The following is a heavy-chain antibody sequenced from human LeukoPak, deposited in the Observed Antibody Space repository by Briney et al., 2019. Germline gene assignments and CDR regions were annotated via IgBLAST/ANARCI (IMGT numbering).Heavy chain of an antibody. J-gene: IGHJ4*02. D-gene: IGHD6-19*01. Sequence: GGSLRLSCAASGFTFSSYSMNWVRQAPGKGLEWVSYISSSSSTIYYADSVKGRFTISRDNAKNSLYLQMNSLRAEDTAVYYCARGAVDYFDYWGQGTLVTVSS. CDR1: GFTFSSYS. V-gene: IGHV3-48*01. CDR3: ARGAVDYFDY. CDR2: ISSSSSTI.